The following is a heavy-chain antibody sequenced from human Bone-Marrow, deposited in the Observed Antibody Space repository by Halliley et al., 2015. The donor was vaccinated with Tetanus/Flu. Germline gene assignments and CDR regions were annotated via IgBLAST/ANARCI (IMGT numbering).Heavy chain of an antibody. Sequence: TLSLTCTVSGGSITNSGYYWGWIRQPPGKGLEWIGNLYYLGNTYYNPSLKSRVTISVDTSRNQFSLKLNSVSAADTAVYYCARPDYSNFCFDYWGQGTLVTVSS. CDR2: LYYLGNT. D-gene: IGHD4-4*01. J-gene: IGHJ4*02. V-gene: IGHV4-39*01. CDR3: ARPDYSNFCFDY. CDR1: GGSITNSGYY.